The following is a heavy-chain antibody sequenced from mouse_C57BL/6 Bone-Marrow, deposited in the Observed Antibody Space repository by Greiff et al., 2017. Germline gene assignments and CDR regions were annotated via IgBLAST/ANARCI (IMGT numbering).Heavy chain of an antibody. V-gene: IGHV1-69*01. D-gene: IGHD1-1*01. CDR3: ARDGSSYNYAKDY. CDR1: GSTFTSYW. CDR2: IDPSDSYT. J-gene: IGHJ4*01. Sequence: QVQLQQPGAELVMPGASVKLSCKASGSTFTSYWLHWVKQRPGHGLAWIGEIDPSDSYTNYNQKFKGNSTLTVDKSSSTAYMQLSSLTSEDTAVYYCARDGSSYNYAKDYWGQGTSVTVSS.